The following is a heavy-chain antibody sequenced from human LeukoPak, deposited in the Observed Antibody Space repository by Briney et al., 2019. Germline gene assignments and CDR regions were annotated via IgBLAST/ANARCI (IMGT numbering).Heavy chain of an antibody. V-gene: IGHV4-34*01. D-gene: IGHD3-22*01. CDR3: ARGRNYLDSSGYNFVWFDP. CDR1: GGSFSGVY. J-gene: IGHJ5*02. CDR2: INQSGST. Sequence: SETLSLTCAAYGGSFSGVYWSWIRQPPGKGLEWIGEINQSGSTNYNPSLKSRLTISVDTSKKQFSLKLSSVTDADTAVYYCARGRNYLDSSGYNFVWFDPWGQGTLVTVSS.